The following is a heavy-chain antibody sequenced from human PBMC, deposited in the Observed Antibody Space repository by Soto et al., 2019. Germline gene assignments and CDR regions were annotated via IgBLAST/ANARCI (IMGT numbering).Heavy chain of an antibody. V-gene: IGHV3-66*01. CDR2: IYSGGST. D-gene: IGHD6-19*01. J-gene: IGHJ4*02. CDR1: GFTFGAHY. CDR3: AKDGTRIAVAEPLGY. Sequence: GGSLRLSCAVSGFTFGAHYIDWVRQAPGKGLEWVSVIYSGGSTHYADSVKGRFTISRDNSKNTLFLQMNSLRAEDTAVYYCAKDGTRIAVAEPLGYWGQGTLVTVSS.